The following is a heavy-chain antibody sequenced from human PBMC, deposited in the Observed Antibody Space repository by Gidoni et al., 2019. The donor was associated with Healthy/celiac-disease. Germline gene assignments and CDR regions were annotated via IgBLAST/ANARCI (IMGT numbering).Heavy chain of an antibody. V-gene: IGHV1-2*02. D-gene: IGHD3-22*01. CDR2: FNPNSGST. Sequence: QVQLVQSGAAVKKPGASVRVSCKASGCTFTGYYMHWVRQAPGQGLGWMGWFNPNSGSTDYAQKFQGRVTMTRDTSISTAYMELSRLRSDDTAVYDCARDYTYYYDSTMDIWGQGTLVTVSS. CDR3: ARDYTYYYDSTMDI. CDR1: GCTFTGYY. J-gene: IGHJ4*02.